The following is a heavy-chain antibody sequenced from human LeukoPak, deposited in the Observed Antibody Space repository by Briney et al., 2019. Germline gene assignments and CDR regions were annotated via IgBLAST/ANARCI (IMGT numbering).Heavy chain of an antibody. V-gene: IGHV4-59*01. CDR1: GGSFEGYS. D-gene: IGHD4/OR15-4a*01. CDR3: VRGPYGASISKWFDP. CDR2: IYYSGDT. Sequence: SETLSLTCAISGGSFEGYSWSWIRQSPGGGLEWIGYIYYSGDTAYNPSLRSRVTFSVDTSKNQFSLQLRSVTTADTAVYYCVRGPYGASISKWFDPWGQGTQVIVSP. J-gene: IGHJ5*02.